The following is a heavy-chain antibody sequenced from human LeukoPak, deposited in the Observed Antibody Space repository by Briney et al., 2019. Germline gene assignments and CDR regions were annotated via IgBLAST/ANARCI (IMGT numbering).Heavy chain of an antibody. V-gene: IGHV3-9*01. J-gene: IGHJ4*02. Sequence: GGSLRLSCAASGFTFDDYAMHWVRQAPGKGLEWVSGISWNSGSIGYADSVKGRFTISRDNAKNSLYLQMNSLRAEDTALYYCAIGYSSSWYYFDYWGQGTLVTVSS. D-gene: IGHD6-13*01. CDR3: AIGYSSSWYYFDY. CDR2: ISWNSGSI. CDR1: GFTFDDYA.